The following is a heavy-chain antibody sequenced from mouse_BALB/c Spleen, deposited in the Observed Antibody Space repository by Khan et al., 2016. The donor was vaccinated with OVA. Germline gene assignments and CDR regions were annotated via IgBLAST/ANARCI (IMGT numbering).Heavy chain of an antibody. D-gene: IGHD1-1*01. CDR3: ARIKKIVATYFDY. Sequence: QVQLQQPGAELVKAGASVKMSCKASGYTFTSYWMHWVKQRLGQGLEWFAETNPTNGRTYYNEKFKSKATLTVGKSSSTAYMLLSGPTFEDSAVYYGARIKKIVATYFDYWGQGTTLTVSS. CDR2: TNPTNGRT. V-gene: IGHV1S81*02. CDR1: GYTFTSYW. J-gene: IGHJ2*01.